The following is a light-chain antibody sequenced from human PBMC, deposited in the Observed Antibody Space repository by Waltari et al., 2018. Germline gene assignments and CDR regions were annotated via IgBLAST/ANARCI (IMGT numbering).Light chain of an antibody. CDR2: KAS. CDR1: QSVCYSSKNKNH. Sequence: DIVMTQSPDSLAVSLGERATIHCKSSQSVCYSSKNKNHLAWYQQKPGQAPKLLIYKASTRESGVPDRFSGSGSGTDFTLTISSLQAEDVAVYYCQQYYGNPRTFGQGTKLEIK. J-gene: IGKJ2*01. V-gene: IGKV4-1*01. CDR3: QQYYGNPRT.